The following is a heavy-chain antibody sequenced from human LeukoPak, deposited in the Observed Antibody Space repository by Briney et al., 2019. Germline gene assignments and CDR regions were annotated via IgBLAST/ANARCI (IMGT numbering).Heavy chain of an antibody. CDR2: IYYSGST. V-gene: IGHV4-59*12. Sequence: SETLSLTCTVSGGSISSYYWSWIRQPPGKGLEWIGYIYYSGSTYYNPSLKSRVTISVDTSKNQFSLKLSSVTAADTAVYHCARDTARGPGPYYGMDVWGQGTTVTVSS. D-gene: IGHD5-18*01. J-gene: IGHJ6*02. CDR1: GGSISSYY. CDR3: ARDTARGPGPYYGMDV.